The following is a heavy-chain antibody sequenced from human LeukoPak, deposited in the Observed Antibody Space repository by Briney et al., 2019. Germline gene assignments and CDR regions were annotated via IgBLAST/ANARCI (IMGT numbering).Heavy chain of an antibody. CDR3: ATEGRRYYGSGSWGAFNI. CDR1: GFTFGDYA. J-gene: IGHJ3*02. D-gene: IGHD3-10*01. V-gene: IGHV3-48*03. Sequence: GGSLRLSCTASGFTFGDYAMNWVRQAPGKGLEWLSYISSSDSPIYYADSVKGRFTISRDNAKNSLYLQMNSLRTEDTAVYFCATEGRRYYGSGSWGAFNIWGQGTMVTVPS. CDR2: ISSSDSPI.